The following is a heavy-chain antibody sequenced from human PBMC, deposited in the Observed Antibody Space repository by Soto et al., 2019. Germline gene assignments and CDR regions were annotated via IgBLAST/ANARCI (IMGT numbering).Heavy chain of an antibody. D-gene: IGHD1-1*01. CDR3: ARDGTPRDY. V-gene: IGHV1-18*01. Sequence: QVQLVQSGAEVKKPGASVKVSCKASGYTFTSYGISWVRQAPGQGLEWMGWIRAYNGNTNYAQKPQXXXTXXTATATSTAYMELRSLRSDDTAVDYCARDGTPRDYWGQGTLVTVSS. CDR2: IRAYNGNT. CDR1: GYTFTSYG. J-gene: IGHJ4*02.